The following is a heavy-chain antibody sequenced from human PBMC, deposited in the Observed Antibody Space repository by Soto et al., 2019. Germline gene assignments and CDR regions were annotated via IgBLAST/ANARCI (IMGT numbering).Heavy chain of an antibody. Sequence: EVQLVESGGGLVQPGGSLRLSCAASGFTFSAYDMHWVRQATGKGLEWVAAIGTQHDTYYPDSVKGRFTISRENAKNSLSLPMNSLRAGDTAVYYCARQASYWHGGGGWFDPWGQGTLVTVSS. CDR3: ARQASYWHGGGGWFDP. CDR1: GFTFSAYD. CDR2: IGTQHDT. J-gene: IGHJ5*02. D-gene: IGHD2-8*02. V-gene: IGHV3-13*01.